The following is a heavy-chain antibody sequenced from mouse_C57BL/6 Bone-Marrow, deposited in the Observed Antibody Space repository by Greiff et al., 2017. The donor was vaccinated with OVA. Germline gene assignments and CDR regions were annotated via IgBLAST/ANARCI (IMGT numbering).Heavy chain of an antibody. V-gene: IGHV5-16*01. CDR1: GFTFSDYY. CDR3: AREQGSSPYAMDY. J-gene: IGHJ4*01. Sequence: EVQLQESEGGLVQPGSSMKLSCTASGFTFSDYYMAWVRQVPEKGLEWVANINYDGSSTYYLDSLNSRFIISRDNAKNILYLPMSSLKSEDTATYYCAREQGSSPYAMDYWGQGTAVTVSS. D-gene: IGHD1-1*01. CDR2: INYDGSST.